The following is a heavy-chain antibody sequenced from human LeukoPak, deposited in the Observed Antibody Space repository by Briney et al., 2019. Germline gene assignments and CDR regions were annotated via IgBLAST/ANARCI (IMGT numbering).Heavy chain of an antibody. CDR2: ISSSSSTI. Sequence: GGSLRLSCAASGFTFSSYSMNWVRQAPGKGLEWVSYISSSSSTIYYADSVKGRFTISRDNAKNSLYLQMNSLRAEDTALYYCAKDRRYGDYYGMDVWGQGTTVTVSS. J-gene: IGHJ6*02. CDR3: AKDRRYGDYYGMDV. D-gene: IGHD4-17*01. V-gene: IGHV3-48*01. CDR1: GFTFSSYS.